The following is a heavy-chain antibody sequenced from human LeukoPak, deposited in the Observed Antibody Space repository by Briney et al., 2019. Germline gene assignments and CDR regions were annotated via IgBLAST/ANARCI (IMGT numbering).Heavy chain of an antibody. J-gene: IGHJ3*02. V-gene: IGHV3-30*02. D-gene: IGHD2-21*01. CDR3: ARVAYCGGDCYGGAFDI. Sequence: GGSLRLSCAASGFTFSNYGMHWVRQAPGKGLEWVAFIRYDGSNKYYADSVKGRFTISRDNPKNSLYLQMNSLRAEDTAVYYCARVAYCGGDCYGGAFDIWGQGTMVTVSS. CDR1: GFTFSNYG. CDR2: IRYDGSNK.